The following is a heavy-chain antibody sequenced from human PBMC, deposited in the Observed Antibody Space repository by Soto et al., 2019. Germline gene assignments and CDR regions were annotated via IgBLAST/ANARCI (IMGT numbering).Heavy chain of an antibody. V-gene: IGHV3-23*01. Sequence: GGSLRLSCAASGFTFSSYAMSWVRQAPGKGLEWVSAISGSGGSTYYADSVKGRFTISRDNSKNTLYLQMNSLRAEDTAVYYCAKGDIVVVVAATHLPYYFDYWGQGTLVTVSS. J-gene: IGHJ4*02. D-gene: IGHD2-15*01. CDR1: GFTFSSYA. CDR2: ISGSGGST. CDR3: AKGDIVVVVAATHLPYYFDY.